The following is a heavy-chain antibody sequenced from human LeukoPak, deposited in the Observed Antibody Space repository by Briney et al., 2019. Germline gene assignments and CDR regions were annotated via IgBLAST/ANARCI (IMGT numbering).Heavy chain of an antibody. J-gene: IGHJ4*02. D-gene: IGHD2-15*01. CDR2: IYYSGST. V-gene: IGHV4-59*08. CDR3: ARHGYCSGGSCYWDY. CDR1: GGSISPFY. Sequence: PSETLSLTCTVSGGSISPFYWSWIRQPPGKGLEWIAYIYYSGSTRYNPSLKSRVAISVDTSNNQVSLKLSSVTAAETAVYYCARHGYCSGGSCYWDYWGQGTLVTVSS.